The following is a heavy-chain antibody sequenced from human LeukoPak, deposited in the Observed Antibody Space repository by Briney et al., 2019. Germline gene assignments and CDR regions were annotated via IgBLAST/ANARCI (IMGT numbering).Heavy chain of an antibody. CDR2: IYHSGST. D-gene: IGHD6-19*01. V-gene: IGHV4-30-2*01. CDR1: GGSISSGGYY. J-gene: IGHJ3*02. Sequence: SETLSLTCTVSGGSISSGGYYWSWIRQPPGKGLEWIGYIYHSGSTYYNPSLKSRVTISVDRSKNQFSLKLSSVTAADTAVYYCARDTGPGASSGWYEPPGQAFDIWGQGTMVTVSS. CDR3: ARDTGPGASSGWYEPPGQAFDI.